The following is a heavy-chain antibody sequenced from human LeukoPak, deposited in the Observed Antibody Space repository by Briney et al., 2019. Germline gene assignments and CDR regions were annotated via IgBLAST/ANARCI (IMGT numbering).Heavy chain of an antibody. J-gene: IGHJ3*02. Sequence: GGSLRLSCAASGFTFSSYSMNWVGQAPGKGLEGVSSIISSSSYIYYADSVKGRFTISRDNAKNSLYLQMNSLRAEDTAVYYCARELALYDSTDAFDIWGQGTMVTVSS. D-gene: IGHD2-8*01. CDR3: ARELALYDSTDAFDI. CDR1: GFTFSSYS. CDR2: IISSSSYI. V-gene: IGHV3-21*01.